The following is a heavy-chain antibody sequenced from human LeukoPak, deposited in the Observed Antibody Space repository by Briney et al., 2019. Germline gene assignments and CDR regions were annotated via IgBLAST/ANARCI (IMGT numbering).Heavy chain of an antibody. CDR1: GYTFTSYY. V-gene: IGHV1-46*01. D-gene: IGHD5-18*01. CDR2: INPSGGST. J-gene: IGHJ4*02. CDR3: ARVQQKTRIQLWLRTDRKEFDY. Sequence: ASVKVSCKASGYTFTSYYMHWVRQAPGQGLEWMGIINPSGGSTSYAQKFQGRVTMTRNTSISTAYTELSSLRSEDTAAYYCARVQQKTRIQLWLRTDRKEFDYWGQGTLVTVSS.